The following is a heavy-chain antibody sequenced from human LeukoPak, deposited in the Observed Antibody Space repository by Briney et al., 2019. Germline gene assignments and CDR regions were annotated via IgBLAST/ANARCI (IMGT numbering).Heavy chain of an antibody. CDR1: GFTFSSYS. CDR2: IGWNSGGI. J-gene: IGHJ4*02. D-gene: IGHD6-13*01. V-gene: IGHV3-9*01. CDR3: VKVTAAGFVDH. Sequence: PGGSLRLSCAASGFTFSSYSMNWVRQAPGKGLEWVSRIGWNSGGIVYADSVKGRFTISRDNAKNSLYLQMNSLAAEDTAFYYCVKVTAAGFVDHWGQRTLVTVSS.